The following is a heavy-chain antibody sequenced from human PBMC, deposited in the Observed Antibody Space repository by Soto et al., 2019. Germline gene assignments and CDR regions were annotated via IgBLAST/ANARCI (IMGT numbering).Heavy chain of an antibody. J-gene: IGHJ4*02. D-gene: IGHD6-19*01. CDR3: AQDSLLGCGWYTAFDY. Sequence: EVQLLESGGGLVQPGGSLRLSCAASGFTFSSYAMSWVRQAPGKGLEWVSAISGSGGSTYYADSVKGRFTISRDNSKNTLYLQMNSLRAEDTAVYYCAQDSLLGCGWYTAFDYWGQGTLVTVSS. CDR2: ISGSGGST. CDR1: GFTFSSYA. V-gene: IGHV3-23*01.